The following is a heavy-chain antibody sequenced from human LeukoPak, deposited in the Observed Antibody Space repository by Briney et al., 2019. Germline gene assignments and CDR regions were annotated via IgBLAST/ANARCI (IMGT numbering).Heavy chain of an antibody. D-gene: IGHD3-22*01. J-gene: IGHJ4*02. CDR2: IIPIFGTA. Sequence: ASVKVSFKESGGTFSSYATRWGPQAPGHGLEWMGRIIPIFGTANYAQKFQGRVTITTDESTGTAYMELSSLRSEDTAVYYCAVYYDSSGYYYSYFDYWGQGTLVTVSS. V-gene: IGHV1-69*05. CDR3: AVYYDSSGYYYSYFDY. CDR1: GGTFSSYA.